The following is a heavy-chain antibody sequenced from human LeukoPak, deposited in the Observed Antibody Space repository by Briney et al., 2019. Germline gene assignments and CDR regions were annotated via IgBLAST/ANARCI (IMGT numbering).Heavy chain of an antibody. J-gene: IGHJ4*02. D-gene: IGHD4-17*01. CDR2: ISYDGSNK. CDR1: GFTFSSYA. V-gene: IGHV3-30*04. Sequence: GGSLRLSCAASGFTFSSYAMHWVRQAPGKGLEWVAVISYDGSNKYYADSVKGRFTISRDNAKNSLYLQMNSLRAEDTAVYYCARQQDTVTRGETDYWGQGTLVTVSS. CDR3: ARQQDTVTRGETDY.